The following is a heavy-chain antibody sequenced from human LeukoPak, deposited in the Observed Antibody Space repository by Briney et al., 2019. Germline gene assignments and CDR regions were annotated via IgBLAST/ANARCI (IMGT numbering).Heavy chain of an antibody. J-gene: IGHJ4*02. CDR1: GFTFSSYE. CDR3: ARDATGYSSGWFDY. CDR2: ISSSGSTI. D-gene: IGHD6-19*01. V-gene: IGHV3-48*03. Sequence: GGSLRLSCAASGFTFSSYEMNWVRQAPGKGLEWVSYISSSGSTIYYADSVKGRFTISRDNAKNSLYLQMSSLRAEDTAVYYCARDATGYSSGWFDYWGQGTLVTVSS.